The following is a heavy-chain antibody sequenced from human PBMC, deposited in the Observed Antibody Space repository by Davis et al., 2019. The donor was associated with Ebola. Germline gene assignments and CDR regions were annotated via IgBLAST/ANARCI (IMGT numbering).Heavy chain of an antibody. CDR1: GDSINPYY. CDR2: ISFSGNT. J-gene: IGHJ6*02. Sequence: SETLSLTCTVSGDSINPYYWGWIRQPPGKGLEWIGWISFSGNTNYNPSLKSRVTISVDTSKNQFSLKLSSVTAADTAVYYCARECLLWFGELLYTPAGMDVWGQGTTVTVSS. D-gene: IGHD3-10*01. V-gene: IGHV4-59*01. CDR3: ARECLLWFGELLYTPAGMDV.